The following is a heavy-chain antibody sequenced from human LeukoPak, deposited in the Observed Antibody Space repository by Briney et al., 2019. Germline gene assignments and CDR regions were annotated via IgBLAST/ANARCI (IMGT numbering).Heavy chain of an antibody. CDR1: GGSISDYY. Sequence: SDTLSLTHTVSGGSISDYYWSWLGQSPGKGLEWIAYVHNSGNTHYNPSLKSRDTISLDTSKNQFSPKLTSVVAADSAMSYCAKDGSSCSFPHYNSYHYMDVWGKGTTVTVSS. J-gene: IGHJ6*03. D-gene: IGHD3-22*01. CDR2: VHNSGNT. CDR3: AKDGSSCSFPHYNSYHYMDV. V-gene: IGHV4-59*01.